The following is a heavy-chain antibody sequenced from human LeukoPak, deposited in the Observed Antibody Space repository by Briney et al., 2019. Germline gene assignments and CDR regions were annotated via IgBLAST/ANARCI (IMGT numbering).Heavy chain of an antibody. CDR1: GYSISSGYY. Sequence: SETLSLTCAVSGYSISSGYYWGWIRQPPGKGLEWIGSIYHSGSTYYNPSLKGRVTISVDTSKNQFSLKLSSVTAADTAVYYCARLALSGSYYPNYWGQGTLVTVSS. CDR3: ARLALSGSYYPNY. CDR2: IYHSGST. D-gene: IGHD1-26*01. V-gene: IGHV4-38-2*01. J-gene: IGHJ4*02.